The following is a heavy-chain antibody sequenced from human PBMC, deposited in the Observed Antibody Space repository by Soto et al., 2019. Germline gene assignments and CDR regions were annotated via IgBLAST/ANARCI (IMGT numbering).Heavy chain of an antibody. Sequence: ASLKVSCKASGYTFTSYDSNWVRQATGQGLEWMGWMNPNSGNTGYAQKFQGRVTMTRNTSISTAYMELSSLRSEDTAVYYCARGYSSGWYLPNYYYYRDVWGKGTTVTVSS. CDR1: GYTFTSYD. J-gene: IGHJ6*03. CDR2: MNPNSGNT. CDR3: ARGYSSGWYLPNYYYYRDV. D-gene: IGHD6-19*01. V-gene: IGHV1-8*01.